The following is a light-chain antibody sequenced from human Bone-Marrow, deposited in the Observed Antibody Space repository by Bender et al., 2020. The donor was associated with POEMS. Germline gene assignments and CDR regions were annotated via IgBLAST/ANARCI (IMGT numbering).Light chain of an antibody. Sequence: QSALTQPASVSGSPGQSITISCTGASSDVGSYNRVSWYQQYLGKAPKLIIFEVTKRPSGVPDRFSGSKSGTSASLAITGLQSDDEAIYFCVAWDASLNGWVFGGGTKLTVL. CDR2: EVT. CDR3: VAWDASLNGWV. J-gene: IGLJ3*02. V-gene: IGLV2-14*02. CDR1: SSDVGSYNR.